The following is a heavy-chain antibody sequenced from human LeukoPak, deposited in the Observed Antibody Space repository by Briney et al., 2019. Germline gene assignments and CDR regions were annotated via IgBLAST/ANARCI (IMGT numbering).Heavy chain of an antibody. J-gene: IGHJ4*02. CDR3: AKSLGNQGVIDY. Sequence: GGSLRLSCAASGFTLNNAWMSWVRQAAGQGLEWVSGVSASGGSTFNTDSVKGRFSISRDNSKNTLYLEMNSLRPEDTALYYCAKSLGNQGVIDYWGQGTLVTVSS. V-gene: IGHV3-23*01. CDR2: VSASGGST. D-gene: IGHD3-10*01. CDR1: GFTLNNAW.